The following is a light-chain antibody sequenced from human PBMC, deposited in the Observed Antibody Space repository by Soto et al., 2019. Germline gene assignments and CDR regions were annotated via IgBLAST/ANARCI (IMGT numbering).Light chain of an antibody. Sequence: QYALTQPPSASGSPGQSVTISCTGTSSDVGAYNSVSWYQQHPGKAPKLMIYEVIKRPSGVPDRFSGSKSDNTASLTVSGLQAEDEAVYYCSSYAGSNTFVVFGGGTKLTVL. V-gene: IGLV2-8*01. CDR2: EVI. J-gene: IGLJ2*01. CDR1: SSDVGAYNS. CDR3: SSYAGSNTFVV.